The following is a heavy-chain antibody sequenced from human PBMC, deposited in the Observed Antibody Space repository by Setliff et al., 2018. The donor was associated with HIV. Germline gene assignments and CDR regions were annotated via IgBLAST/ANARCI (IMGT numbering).Heavy chain of an antibody. CDR1: GFPFESYE. Sequence: GGSLRLSCVASGFPFESYEMNWVRQTPGKGLEWISYISGSGGTVHYADAVKGRFTISRDNAENVLYLQIHSLRAEDTAVYCCATDRGEPRWGQGTLVTVSS. J-gene: IGHJ4*02. CDR2: ISGSGGTV. V-gene: IGHV3-48*03. D-gene: IGHD3-16*01. CDR3: ATDRGEPR.